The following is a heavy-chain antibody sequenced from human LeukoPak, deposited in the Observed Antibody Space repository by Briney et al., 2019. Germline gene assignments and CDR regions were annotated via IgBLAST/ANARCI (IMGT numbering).Heavy chain of an antibody. V-gene: IGHV1-69*04. CDR1: GYTFTSYG. J-gene: IGHJ4*02. Sequence: SVKVSCKASGYTFTSYGISWVRQAPGQGLEWMERIIPILGIANYAQKFQGRVTITADKSTSTAYMELSSLRSEDTAVYYCASNEPIGHWGQGTLVTVSS. CDR3: ASNEPIGH. D-gene: IGHD1-1*01. CDR2: IIPILGIA.